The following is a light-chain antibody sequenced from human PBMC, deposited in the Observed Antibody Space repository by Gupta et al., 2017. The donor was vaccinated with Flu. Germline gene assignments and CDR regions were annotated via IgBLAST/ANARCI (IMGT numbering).Light chain of an antibody. Sequence: EMATLSCRASQSVSSSYLAWYQQKPGQAPRLLIYGASSRATGIPDRFSGSGSGTDFTLTISRLDPEDFAVYYCQQYGSSPRTFGQGTKVEIK. J-gene: IGKJ1*01. CDR2: GAS. CDR1: QSVSSSY. CDR3: QQYGSSPRT. V-gene: IGKV3-20*01.